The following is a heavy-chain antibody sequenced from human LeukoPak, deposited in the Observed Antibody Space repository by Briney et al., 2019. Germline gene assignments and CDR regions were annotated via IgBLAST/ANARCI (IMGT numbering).Heavy chain of an antibody. CDR3: ARDSGYYYSPFDP. V-gene: IGHV4-4*07. CDR2: MHISGST. J-gene: IGHJ5*02. CDR1: GVSISTYY. Sequence: PSQTLSLTCTVSGVSISTYYWSWIRQPAGKGLEWIGRMHISGSTNYNPSLRSRVTMSLDTSKNQFSLLLNSVTAADTAVYYCARDSGYYYSPFDPWGRGTLVTVSS. D-gene: IGHD3-22*01.